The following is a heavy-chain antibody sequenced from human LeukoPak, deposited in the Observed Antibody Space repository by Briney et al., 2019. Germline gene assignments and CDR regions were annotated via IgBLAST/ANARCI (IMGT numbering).Heavy chain of an antibody. Sequence: AGGSLRLSCAASGFTFDDYAMHWVRQAPGKGLEWVSGISWNSGSTGYADSVKGRFTISRDNAKNSLYLQMNSLRAEDTALYYCAKDMFGVTMIVRALDYWGQGTLVTVSS. CDR2: ISWNSGST. CDR3: AKDMFGVTMIVRALDY. D-gene: IGHD3-22*01. J-gene: IGHJ4*02. CDR1: GFTFDDYA. V-gene: IGHV3-9*01.